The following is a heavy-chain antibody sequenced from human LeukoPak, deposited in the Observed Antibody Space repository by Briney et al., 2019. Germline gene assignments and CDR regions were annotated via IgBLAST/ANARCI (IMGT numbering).Heavy chain of an antibody. CDR1: GGTFSSYA. J-gene: IGHJ4*02. CDR3: AREQYSSSPLDY. CDR2: IIPIFGTA. Sequence: GASVKVSCKASGGTFSSYAISWVRQAPGRGLEWMGGIIPIFGTANYAQKFQGRVTVTADESTSTAYMELSSLRSEDTAVYYCAREQYSSSPLDYWGQGTLVTVSS. D-gene: IGHD6-6*01. V-gene: IGHV1-69*13.